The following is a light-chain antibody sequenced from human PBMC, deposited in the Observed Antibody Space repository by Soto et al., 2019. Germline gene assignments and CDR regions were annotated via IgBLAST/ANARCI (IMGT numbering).Light chain of an antibody. Sequence: DIHVTQSPSTLSASVRDRVTITCRASESIKGWLAWYQQKPGKAPKLPIYDASSLKGGVPSRFSGSGSGTEFTLTISSLQSDDFATYYCQQYNNGWTFGQGTKV. CDR2: DAS. CDR1: ESIKGW. V-gene: IGKV1-5*01. CDR3: QQYNNGWT. J-gene: IGKJ1*01.